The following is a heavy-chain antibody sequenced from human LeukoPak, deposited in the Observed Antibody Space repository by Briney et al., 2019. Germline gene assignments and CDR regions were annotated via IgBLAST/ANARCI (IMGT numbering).Heavy chain of an antibody. V-gene: IGHV1-69*05. D-gene: IGHD3-10*01. CDR1: GGTFSSYA. J-gene: IGHJ6*02. Sequence: ASVKVSCKASGGTFSSYAISWVRQAPGQGLEWMGGIIPIFGTANYAQKFQGRVTITTDESTSTAYMELSRLRSDDTAVYYCARDRPYYYGSGSFRYGMDVWGQGTTVTVSS. CDR2: IIPIFGTA. CDR3: ARDRPYYYGSGSFRYGMDV.